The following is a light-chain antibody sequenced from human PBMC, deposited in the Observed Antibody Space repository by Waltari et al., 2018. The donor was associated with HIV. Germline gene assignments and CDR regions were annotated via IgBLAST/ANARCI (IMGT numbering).Light chain of an antibody. CDR3: HQYGGSPRT. V-gene: IGKV3-20*01. CDR1: KSLSSSY. Sequence: EIVLMQSPGTLSLSPGERATLSCRASKSLSSSYLAWYQQKPGQAPRLLIYGASRRATGIPDRFSGSGSGTDFTLTISRLEPEDSAVYFCHQYGGSPRTFGQGTKLEI. J-gene: IGKJ2*01. CDR2: GAS.